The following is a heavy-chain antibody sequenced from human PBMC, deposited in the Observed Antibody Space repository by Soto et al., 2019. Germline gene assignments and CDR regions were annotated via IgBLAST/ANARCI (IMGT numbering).Heavy chain of an antibody. CDR3: ARDLGVEQQLVPDYYYGMDV. D-gene: IGHD6-13*01. CDR1: GFTVSNTY. V-gene: IGHV3-66*01. CDR2: IYGGGRT. J-gene: IGHJ6*02. Sequence: PGGSLRLSCEASGFTVSNTYMSWIRQAPGRGLEWVSIIYGGGRTYYTDSVKGRFTISKDNSRNTVYLQMNSLRAEDTAVYYCARDLGVEQQLVPDYYYGMDVWGQGTTVTVSS.